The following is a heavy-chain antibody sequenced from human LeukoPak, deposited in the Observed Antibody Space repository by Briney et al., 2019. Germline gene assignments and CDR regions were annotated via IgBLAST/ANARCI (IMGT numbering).Heavy chain of an antibody. V-gene: IGHV4-34*01. CDR3: ARGRTTSLSYFDY. Sequence: KPSETLSLTCAVYGGSFSGYYWSWIRQPPGKGLEWIGEINHSGSTNYNPSLKSRDTISVDTSKNQFSLKLSSVTAADTAVYYCARGRTTSLSYFDYWGQGTLVTVSS. J-gene: IGHJ4*02. D-gene: IGHD1-1*01. CDR2: INHSGST. CDR1: GGSFSGYY.